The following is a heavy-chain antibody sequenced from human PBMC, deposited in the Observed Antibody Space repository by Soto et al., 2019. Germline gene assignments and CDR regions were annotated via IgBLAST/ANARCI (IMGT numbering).Heavy chain of an antibody. Sequence: ASVKVSCKASGYTFTSYAMHWVRQAPGQRPEWMGWINAGNGNTKYSQKFQGRVTITRDTSTSTVYMELSSLRSEDSAVYYCARDVHGYGDSHYWGQGSLVTVSS. V-gene: IGHV1-3*01. CDR1: GYTFTSYA. J-gene: IGHJ4*02. D-gene: IGHD4-17*01. CDR2: INAGNGNT. CDR3: ARDVHGYGDSHY.